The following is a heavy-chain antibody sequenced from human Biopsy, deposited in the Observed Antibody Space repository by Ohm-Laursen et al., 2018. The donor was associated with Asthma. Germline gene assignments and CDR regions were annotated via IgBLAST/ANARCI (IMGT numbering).Heavy chain of an antibody. V-gene: IGHV4-30-2*01. CDR1: GGSISSGGYS. CDR2: INHSGST. CDR3: ARVKDGYNFDY. J-gene: IGHJ4*02. D-gene: IGHD5-24*01. Sequence: SQTLSLTWAVSGGSISSGGYSWSWIRQPPEKGLEWIGYINHSGSTYYNPSLKSRVTISVDRSKNQFSLKLSSVTAADTAVYYCARVKDGYNFDYWGQGTLVTVSS.